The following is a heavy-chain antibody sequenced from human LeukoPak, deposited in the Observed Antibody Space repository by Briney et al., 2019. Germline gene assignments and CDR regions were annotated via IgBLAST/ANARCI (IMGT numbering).Heavy chain of an antibody. Sequence: KSSETLSLTCTVSGGSISSYYWSWIRQPPGKGLEWIGYIYYSGSTNYNPSLKSRVTISVDTSKNQFSLKLSSVTAADTAVYYCARTHYGSFDYWGQGNLVTVSS. CDR3: ARTHYGSFDY. D-gene: IGHD4-17*01. V-gene: IGHV4-59*01. CDR1: GGSISSYY. CDR2: IYYSGST. J-gene: IGHJ4*02.